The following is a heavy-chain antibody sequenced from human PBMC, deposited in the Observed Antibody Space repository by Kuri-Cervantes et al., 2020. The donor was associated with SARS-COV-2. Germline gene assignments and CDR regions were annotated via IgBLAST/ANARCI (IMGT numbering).Heavy chain of an antibody. D-gene: IGHD2-2*01. J-gene: IGHJ6*03. Sequence: SETLSLTCAVYGGSFSGYYWSWIRQSPGKGLEWIGEINHSGSTNYNPSLKSRVTISVDTSKNQFSLKLSSETAADTAVYYCARGEVVVVSSAVAYYYYIDVWDKGTTVTVSS. CDR3: ARGEVVVVSSAVAYYYYIDV. V-gene: IGHV4-34*01. CDR1: GGSFSGYY. CDR2: INHSGST.